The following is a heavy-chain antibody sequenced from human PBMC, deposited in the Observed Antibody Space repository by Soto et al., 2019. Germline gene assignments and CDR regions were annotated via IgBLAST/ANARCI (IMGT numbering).Heavy chain of an antibody. V-gene: IGHV4-30-4*01. CDR1: GASISRGDYY. D-gene: IGHD3-3*01. Sequence: SETLSLTCTVSGASISRGDYYWNWIRQSPGKGLEWIGNTCNNGRPNYNPSLKSRVTISGDSSKNQFSLKLRSLSAADTAVYYCARGGVYDFWSGLFDWGQGTLVTVSS. CDR2: TCNNGRP. J-gene: IGHJ4*02. CDR3: ARGGVYDFWSGLFD.